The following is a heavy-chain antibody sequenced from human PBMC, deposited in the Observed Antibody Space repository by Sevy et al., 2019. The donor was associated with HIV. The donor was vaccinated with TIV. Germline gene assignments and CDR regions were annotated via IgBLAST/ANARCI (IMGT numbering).Heavy chain of an antibody. D-gene: IGHD6-19*01. J-gene: IGHJ4*02. CDR1: GFTFSSYW. CDR2: INSDGSST. V-gene: IGHV3-74*01. CDR3: ARGIAVAGTDY. Sequence: GGSLRLSCAASGFTFSSYWMHWVRQAPGKGLVWVARINSDGSSTSYADSVKGRFTISRDNAKNTLYLQMNSLRAEDTAVYYCARGIAVAGTDYWGRGTMVTVSS.